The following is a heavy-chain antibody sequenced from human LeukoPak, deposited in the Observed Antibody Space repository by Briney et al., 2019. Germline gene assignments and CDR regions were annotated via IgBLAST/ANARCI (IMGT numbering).Heavy chain of an antibody. J-gene: IGHJ4*02. CDR3: ARGRIQLWYFDY. CDR1: GFTFSYYS. V-gene: IGHV3-21*01. Sequence: PGVSLRLSCTASGFTFSYYSMNWVRQAPGKGLEWVSSISGSTRDIYYADSVKGRFTISRDNAKYSVYLQMNSLRAEDTAVYYCARGRIQLWYFDYWGQGTLVTVSS. D-gene: IGHD5-18*01. CDR2: ISGSTRDI.